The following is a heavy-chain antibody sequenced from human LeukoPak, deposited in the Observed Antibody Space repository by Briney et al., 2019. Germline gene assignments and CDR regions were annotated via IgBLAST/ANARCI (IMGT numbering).Heavy chain of an antibody. CDR2: IKSDGSST. CDR1: GFTFSTYW. CDR3: ARGGCSYGYGY. V-gene: IGHV3-74*01. Sequence: SGGSLRLSCAASGFTFSTYWMHWVRQAPGKGLVWVSHIKSDGSSTSYADSVKGRFTISRDNAKSTLYLQMNSLRAEDTAVYYCARGGCSYGYGYWGQGTLVTVSS. J-gene: IGHJ4*02. D-gene: IGHD5-18*01.